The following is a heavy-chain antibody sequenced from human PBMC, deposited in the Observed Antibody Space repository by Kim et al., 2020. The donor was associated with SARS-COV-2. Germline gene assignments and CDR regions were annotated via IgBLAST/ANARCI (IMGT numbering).Heavy chain of an antibody. CDR2: ISDSGGST. CDR3: AKGQVAVTLILVAIFSSRRCFDY. Sequence: GGSLRLSCAASGFTFNNYAMNWVRQAPGKGLEWVSSISDSGGSTTYADSVKGRFTISRDNSKNTLYLQMNSLRAEDTALYYCAKGQVAVTLILVAIFSSRRCFDYWGQGTLVTVSS. V-gene: IGHV3-23*01. J-gene: IGHJ4*02. CDR1: GFTFNNYA. D-gene: IGHD3-22*01.